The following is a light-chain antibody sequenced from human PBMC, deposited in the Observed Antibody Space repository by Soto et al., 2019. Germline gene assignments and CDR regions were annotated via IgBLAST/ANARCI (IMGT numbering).Light chain of an antibody. CDR1: QSISTW. Sequence: DNQMTQSPSTLSASVGDRVTITCRASQSISTWLAWYQQKPGKAPKVLIHQTSILQDGVPSRFSGTGSGTEFTLNIDSLQPDDFATYYCQQYHDFGQGTKLEI. CDR2: QTS. CDR3: QQYHD. J-gene: IGKJ2*01. V-gene: IGKV1-5*03.